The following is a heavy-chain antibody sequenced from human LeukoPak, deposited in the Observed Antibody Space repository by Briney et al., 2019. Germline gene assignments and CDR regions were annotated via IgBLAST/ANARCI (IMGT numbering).Heavy chain of an antibody. CDR3: VKCGGGSCYKPIDI. CDR1: RVTSSIDG. CDR2: ISSDGGST. V-gene: IGHV3-64*05. J-gene: IGHJ3*02. Sequence: PGGSLRLSCSASRVTSSIDGMQWVRQAPGKGLEYVSAISSDGGSTYYADSVKGRFTISRDNTKNTLYVQMSSPRAEDPAVYYCVKCGGGSCYKPIDIWGQGTMVTVSS. D-gene: IGHD2-15*01.